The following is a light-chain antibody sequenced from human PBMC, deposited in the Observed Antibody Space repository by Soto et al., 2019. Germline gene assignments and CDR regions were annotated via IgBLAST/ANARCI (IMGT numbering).Light chain of an antibody. J-gene: IGKJ5*01. CDR2: DAS. V-gene: IGKV1-5*01. CDR1: QSISSW. CDR3: QQHGQWHIT. Sequence: DIQMTQSPSTLSASVGDRVTITCRASQSISSWLAWYQQKPGKAPKLLIYDASSLESGVPSRFSGSESGTEFTLTISSLQPEDFATYYCQQHGQWHITFGQGTRLEIK.